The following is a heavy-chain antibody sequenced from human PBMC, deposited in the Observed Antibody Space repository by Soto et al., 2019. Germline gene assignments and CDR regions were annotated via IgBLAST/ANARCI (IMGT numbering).Heavy chain of an antibody. CDR3: ARDHRPLWYFDY. CDR1: GYIFIDYY. Sequence: VQLVQSGADVKKPGASVKVSCKASGYIFIDYYIHWLRQAPGQGLEWVGRINPNSGETRYAEPFLGRVTMTRDTSNNTAYMELSRLRADDTAVYYCARDHRPLWYFDYWGQGTRVTVSS. J-gene: IGHJ4*02. D-gene: IGHD6-6*01. V-gene: IGHV1-2*06. CDR2: INPNSGET.